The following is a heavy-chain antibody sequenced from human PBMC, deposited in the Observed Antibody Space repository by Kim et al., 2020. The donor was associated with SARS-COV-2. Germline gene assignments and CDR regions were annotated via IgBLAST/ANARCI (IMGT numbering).Heavy chain of an antibody. D-gene: IGHD2-8*01. J-gene: IGHJ6*02. Sequence: KLQGRVTMTTDTSTSTAYMELRSLRSDDTAVYYCARDGWNGIHYYYGMDVWGQGTTVTVSS. CDR3: ARDGWNGIHYYYGMDV. V-gene: IGHV1-18*01.